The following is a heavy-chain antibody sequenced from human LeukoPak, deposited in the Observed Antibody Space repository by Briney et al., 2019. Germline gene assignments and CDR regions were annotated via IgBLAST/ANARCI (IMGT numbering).Heavy chain of an antibody. D-gene: IGHD6-13*01. CDR3: ARGPRIAAAGTGWYFDY. CDR2: INHSGST. J-gene: IGHJ4*02. V-gene: IGHV4-34*01. Sequence: SETLSLTCAVYGGSFSGYYWSWIRQPPGKGLEWIGEINHSGSTNYNPSLKSRVTISVDTSKNQFSLKLSSVTAADTAVYYCARGPRIAAAGTGWYFDYRGQGTLVTVSS. CDR1: GGSFSGYY.